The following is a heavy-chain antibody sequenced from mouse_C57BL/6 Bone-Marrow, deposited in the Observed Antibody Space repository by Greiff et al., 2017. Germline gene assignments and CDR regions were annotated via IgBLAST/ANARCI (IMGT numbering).Heavy chain of an antibody. CDR1: GYAFTNYL. D-gene: IGHD1-1*01. V-gene: IGHV1-54*01. CDR3: ARKVCSSYLYVDY. CDR2: INPGSGGT. Sequence: QVQLQQSGAELVRPGTSVKVSCKASGYAFTNYLIEWVKQRPGQGLEWIGVINPGSGGTNYNEKFKGKATLTADKSSSTAYMQLSSLTSEDSAVYFCARKVCSSYLYVDYWGQGTTLTVSS. J-gene: IGHJ2*01.